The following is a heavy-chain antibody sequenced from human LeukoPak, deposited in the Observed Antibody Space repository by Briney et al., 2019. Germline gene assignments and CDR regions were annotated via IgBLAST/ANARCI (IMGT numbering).Heavy chain of an antibody. CDR3: VAGRNYHGV. V-gene: IGHV4-61*08. CDR2: IHYSGST. D-gene: IGHD1-7*01. Sequence: PSETLSLTCAVSGGSSRSGDYFWSWIRQPPGKGLEWIGHIHYSGSTNSNPSLKSRVTVSADTSKNQLSVRLSSVTEADTAVYYCVAGRNYHGVWGQGTLVTVSS. J-gene: IGHJ4*02. CDR1: GGSSRSGDYF.